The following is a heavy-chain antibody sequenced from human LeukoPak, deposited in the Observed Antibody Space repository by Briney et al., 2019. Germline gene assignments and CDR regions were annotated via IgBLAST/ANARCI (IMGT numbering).Heavy chain of an antibody. CDR3: ARRVDDYNAFDY. CDR2: IVRSGNT. V-gene: IGHV4-30-2*01. J-gene: IGHJ4*02. Sequence: PSETLSLTCVVSGGSISSGGYSWSWIRQPPGKGLEWIGYIVRSGNTYYNPSLRSRVTILVDRSKNQFSLKLNSVTAADTAIYYCARRVDDYNAFDYWGQGTLVTVSS. CDR1: GGSISSGGYS. D-gene: IGHD5-24*01.